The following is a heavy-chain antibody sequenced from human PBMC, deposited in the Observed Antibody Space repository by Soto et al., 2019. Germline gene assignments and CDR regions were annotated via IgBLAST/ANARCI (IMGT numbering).Heavy chain of an antibody. Sequence: PGGSLRLSCAASGFTFSSYSMSWVRQAPGKGLEWVSGFRTSGDGGTTYYADSVKGRFTISRDNSKNMLFLQMNSLRPEDTAIYYCAKKVNSGPGSQYFDYWVQGTLVTVSS. CDR2: FRTSGDGGTT. V-gene: IGHV3-23*01. D-gene: IGHD3-10*01. CDR1: GFTFSSYS. J-gene: IGHJ4*02. CDR3: AKKVNSGPGSQYFDY.